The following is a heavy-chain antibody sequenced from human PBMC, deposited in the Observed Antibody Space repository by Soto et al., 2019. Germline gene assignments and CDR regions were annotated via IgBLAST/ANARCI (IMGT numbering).Heavy chain of an antibody. CDR1: GITFTSYA. J-gene: IGHJ5*02. V-gene: IGHV1-3*01. CDR3: ARAISGYVT. CDR2: INAGNGDT. Sequence: QVQLVQSGAEVKKPGASVKVACKASGITFTSYAMPWVHQAPGQRLEWMGWINAGNGDTRYAQIFQGRVTLTRDTSASTVYLDLSSLRSDDTAIYYCARAISGYVTWGQGTLVTVSS. D-gene: IGHD5-12*01.